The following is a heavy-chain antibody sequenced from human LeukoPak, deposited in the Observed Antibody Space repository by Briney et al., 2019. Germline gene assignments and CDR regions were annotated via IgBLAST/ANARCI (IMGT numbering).Heavy chain of an antibody. Sequence: GESLKISCKGFGYSFTSYWIGWVRQIPGKGLEWMGIIYPGDSDTRYSPSFQGQVTISADKSISTAYLQWSSLKASDTAMYYCARQLQYCSSTSCYALGFDPWGQGTLVTVSS. CDR2: IYPGDSDT. CDR1: GYSFTSYW. CDR3: ARQLQYCSSTSCYALGFDP. D-gene: IGHD2-2*01. J-gene: IGHJ5*02. V-gene: IGHV5-51*01.